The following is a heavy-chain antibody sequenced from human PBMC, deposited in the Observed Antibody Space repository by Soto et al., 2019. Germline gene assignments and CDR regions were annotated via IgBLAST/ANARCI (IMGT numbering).Heavy chain of an antibody. CDR3: AKDPGDYYDXSGYYALHSRYYYGMDV. V-gene: IGHV3-30*18. D-gene: IGHD3-22*01. J-gene: IGHJ6*02. CDR2: ISYDGSNK. Sequence: PGGSLRLSCAASGFTFSSYGMHWVRQAPGKGLEWVAVISYDGSNKYYADSVKGRFTISRDNSKNTLYMQMNSLRAEDTAVYYCAKDPGDYYDXSGYYALHSRYYYGMDVWGQGTTVTVSS. CDR1: GFTFSSYG.